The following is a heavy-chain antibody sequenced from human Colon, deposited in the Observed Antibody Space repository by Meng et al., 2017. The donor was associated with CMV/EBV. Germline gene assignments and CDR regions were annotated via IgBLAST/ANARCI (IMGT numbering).Heavy chain of an antibody. V-gene: IGHV3-30*02. Sequence: GESLKISCAASGFTFSSYGMHWVRQAPGKGLEWVAFIRYDGSNKYYADSVKGRFTISRDNSKNTLYLQMNSLRAEDTAVYYCAKQVGYCSSTSCLIDYWGQGTLVTVSS. D-gene: IGHD2-2*01. CDR3: AKQVGYCSSTSCLIDY. CDR1: GFTFSSYG. CDR2: IRYDGSNK. J-gene: IGHJ4*02.